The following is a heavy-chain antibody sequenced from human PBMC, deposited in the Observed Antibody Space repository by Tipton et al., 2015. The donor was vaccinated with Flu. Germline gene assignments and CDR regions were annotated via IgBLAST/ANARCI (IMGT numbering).Heavy chain of an antibody. J-gene: IGHJ4*02. CDR1: GYSISTGYY. V-gene: IGHV4-38-2*01. CDR2: ISHSGSS. D-gene: IGHD3-10*01. Sequence: TLSLTCAVSGYSISTGYYWGWIRQPPGKGLEWIGTISHSGSSYYKPSLKSRLTISLDTFQNHFSLKLNSVTAADTAVYYCATTTYYYGSGSHDYWGQGTLVTVSS. CDR3: ATTTYYYGSGSHDY.